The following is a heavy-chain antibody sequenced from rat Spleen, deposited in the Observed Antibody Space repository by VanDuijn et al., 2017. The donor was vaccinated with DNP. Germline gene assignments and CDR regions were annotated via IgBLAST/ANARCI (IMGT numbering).Heavy chain of an antibody. V-gene: IGHV5-25*01. Sequence: EVQLVESGGGLVQPGRSLKLSCAASGFTVSNYYMAWVRQAPTKGLEWVASISTGGGNTYYRDSVKGRFTISRDNTKSTLYLQMDSLRSEDTATYYCATHDISGYWYFDFWGPGTMVTVSS. J-gene: IGHJ1*01. CDR3: ATHDISGYWYFDF. CDR2: ISTGGGNT. CDR1: GFTVSNYY. D-gene: IGHD4-3*01.